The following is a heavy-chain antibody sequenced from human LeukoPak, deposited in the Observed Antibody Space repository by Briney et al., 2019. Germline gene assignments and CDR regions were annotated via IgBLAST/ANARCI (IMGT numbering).Heavy chain of an antibody. V-gene: IGHV3-30*03. D-gene: IGHD2-2*01. J-gene: IGHJ4*02. CDR3: ARDPEECSSTSCYLGY. CDR2: ISYDGSNK. CDR1: GFTFSSYG. Sequence: PGRSLRLSCAASGFTFSSYGMHWVRQAPGKGLEWVAVISYDGSNKYYADSVKGRFTISRDNSKNTLYLQMNSLRAEDTAVYYCARDPEECSSTSCYLGYWGQGTLVTVSS.